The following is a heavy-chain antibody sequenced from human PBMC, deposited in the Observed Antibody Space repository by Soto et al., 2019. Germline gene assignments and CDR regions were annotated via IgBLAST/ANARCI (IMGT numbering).Heavy chain of an antibody. CDR1: GGSISSSSYY. Sequence: QLQLQESGPGLVKPSETLSLTCTVSGGSISSSSYYWGWIRQPPGKGLEWIGSIYYSGSTDYNPSLKSRVTISVDTSKNQFSLKLSSVTAADTAVYYCASHNIVVTAYYYMDVWGKGTTVTVSS. V-gene: IGHV4-39*01. CDR3: ASHNIVVTAYYYMDV. D-gene: IGHD2-15*01. J-gene: IGHJ6*03. CDR2: IYYSGST.